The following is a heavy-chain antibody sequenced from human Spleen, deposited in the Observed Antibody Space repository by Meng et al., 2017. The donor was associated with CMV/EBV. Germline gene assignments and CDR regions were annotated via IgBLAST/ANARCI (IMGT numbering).Heavy chain of an antibody. CDR1: GFTFSTSE. CDR3: ARHGRPCSTGCLEFAL. J-gene: IGHJ4*02. CDR2: IYPGGSKT. D-gene: IGHD2-2*01. V-gene: IGHV5-51*01. Sequence: KVSCKGSGFTFSTSEIAWVRQMPGKGLEWVALIYPGGSKTRYSPSFEGQVTISADWSANSAYLQWTSMKASDTAIYYCARHGRPCSTGCLEFALWGRGTLVTVSS.